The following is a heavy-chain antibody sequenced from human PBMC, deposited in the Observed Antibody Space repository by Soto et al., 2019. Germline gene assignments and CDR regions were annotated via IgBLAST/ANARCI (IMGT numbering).Heavy chain of an antibody. V-gene: IGHV1-18*01. J-gene: IGHJ4*02. CDR2: ISAYNGNT. CDR3: ARDVQIWGSYRPSPNFDY. CDR1: GYTFTSYG. Sequence: ASVKVSCKASGYTFTSYGISWVRQAPGQGLEWMGWISAYNGNTNYAQKLQGRVTMTTDTSTSTAYMELRSLRSDDTAVYYCARDVQIWGSYRPSPNFDYWGQGTLLTVSS. D-gene: IGHD3-16*02.